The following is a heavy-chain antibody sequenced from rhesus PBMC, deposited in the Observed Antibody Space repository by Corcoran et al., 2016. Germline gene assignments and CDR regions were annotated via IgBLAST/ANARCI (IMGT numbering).Heavy chain of an antibody. Sequence: QVTLKESGPALVKPTQTLTLTCTFSWFSLSTSGMGVGWIRQPSRKTLEWLEHIYLEDDMRNNTSMKSRLNISKDTSKNQVVLAMTNMDPAETATYYCARRYSSGWSRYFDYWGQGVLVTVSS. D-gene: IGHD6S26*01. CDR3: ARRYSSGWSRYFDY. V-gene: IGHV2-1*01. J-gene: IGHJ4*01. CDR1: WFSLSTSGMG. CDR2: IYLEDDM.